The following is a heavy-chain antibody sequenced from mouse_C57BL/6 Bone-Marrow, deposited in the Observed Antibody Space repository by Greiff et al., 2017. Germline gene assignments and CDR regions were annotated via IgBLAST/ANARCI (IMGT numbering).Heavy chain of an antibody. J-gene: IGHJ4*01. D-gene: IGHD1-1*01. CDR3: ARILTTVVDYYAMDY. V-gene: IGHV8-8*01. CDR1: GFSLSTFGMG. Sequence: QVTLKVSGPGILQPSQTLSLTCSFSGFSLSTFGMGVGWLRQPSGKGLEWLAHIWWDDDKYNNPALKSRLTISKDTSKNQEILKIAHVDTADTATYYCARILTTVVDYYAMDYWGQGTSVTVSS. CDR2: IWWDDDK.